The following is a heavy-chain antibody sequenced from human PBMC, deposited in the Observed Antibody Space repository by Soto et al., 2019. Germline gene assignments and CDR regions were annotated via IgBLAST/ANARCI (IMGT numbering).Heavy chain of an antibody. Sequence: GGSLRLSCAASGFTFSSYGMHWVRQAPGKGLEWVAAISYDESNQYYADSVKGRFTISRDNSRDTLYLQMNSLRDEDTAVYYCAKVVITSLGMDVRGQGTTVTVSS. J-gene: IGHJ6*02. V-gene: IGHV3-30*18. CDR1: GFTFSSYG. CDR2: ISYDESNQ. CDR3: AKVVITSLGMDV. D-gene: IGHD2-21*01.